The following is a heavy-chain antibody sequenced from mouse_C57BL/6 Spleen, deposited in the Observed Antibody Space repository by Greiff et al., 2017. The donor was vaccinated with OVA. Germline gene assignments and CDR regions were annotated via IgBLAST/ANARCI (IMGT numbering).Heavy chain of an antibody. D-gene: IGHD2-1*01. CDR3: AREGVYYGNYDWFAY. CDR2: IDTANGNT. Sequence: VQLQQSVAELVRPGASVKLSCTASGFTIKNTYMHWVQQRPEQGLEWIGRIDTANGNTKSAPKFQGKATITADTSSNTAYLQLSSLTSEDTAIYYGAREGVYYGNYDWFAYWGQGTLVTVSA. CDR1: GFTIKNTY. J-gene: IGHJ3*01. V-gene: IGHV14-3*01.